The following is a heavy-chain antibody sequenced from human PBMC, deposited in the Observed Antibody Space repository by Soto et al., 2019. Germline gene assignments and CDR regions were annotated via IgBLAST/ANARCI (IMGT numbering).Heavy chain of an antibody. Sequence: SETLSLTCAVYGGSFSGYYWSWIRQPPGKGLEWIGEINHSGSTNYNPSLKSRVTISVDTSKNQFSLKLSSVTAADTAVYYCARATLGIAVAGTRYFDYWGQGTLVTVSS. CDR2: INHSGST. CDR3: ARATLGIAVAGTRYFDY. J-gene: IGHJ4*02. CDR1: GGSFSGYY. D-gene: IGHD6-19*01. V-gene: IGHV4-34*01.